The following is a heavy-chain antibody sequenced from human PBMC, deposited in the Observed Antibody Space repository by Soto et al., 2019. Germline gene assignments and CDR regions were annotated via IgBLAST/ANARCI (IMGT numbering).Heavy chain of an antibody. D-gene: IGHD1-7*01. CDR1: GFTFSSYW. V-gene: IGHV3-74*01. Sequence: GGSLRLSCAASGFTFSSYWMHWVRQAPGKGLVWVSRINIDGSSTSYADSVKGRFTISRDNAKNTLYLQMNSLRAEDTAVYYRARGRERGNYGPFADWGQGTLVTVSS. CDR2: INIDGSST. J-gene: IGHJ4*02. CDR3: ARGRERGNYGPFAD.